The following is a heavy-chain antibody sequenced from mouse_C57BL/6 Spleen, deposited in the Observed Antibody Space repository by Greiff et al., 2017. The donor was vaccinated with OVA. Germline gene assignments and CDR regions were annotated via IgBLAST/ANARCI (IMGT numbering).Heavy chain of an antibody. CDR2: IDPSDSYT. V-gene: IGHV1-50*01. CDR3: ARGVVATRAWFAY. J-gene: IGHJ3*01. CDR1: GYTFTSYW. D-gene: IGHD1-1*01. Sequence: QVQLKQPGAELVKPGASVKLSCKASGYTFTSYWMQWVKQRPGQGLEWIGEIDPSDSYTNYNQKFKGKATLTVDTSSSTAYMQLSSLTSEDSAVYYCARGVVATRAWFAYWGQGTLVTVSA.